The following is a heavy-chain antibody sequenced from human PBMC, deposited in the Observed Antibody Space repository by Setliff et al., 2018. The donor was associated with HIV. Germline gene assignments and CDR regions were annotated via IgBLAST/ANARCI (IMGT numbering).Heavy chain of an antibody. CDR1: GGSITGHY. Sequence: SETLSLTCTVSGGSITGHYWSWVRQPPGKGLEWIGYIHYSGRSNYNPSLKSRLSISVDTSKKQVALKLNSVTAADTAVDYCARGLSIFGVATPGCYCFMDVWGKGTTVTVSS. V-gene: IGHV4-59*11. J-gene: IGHJ6*03. D-gene: IGHD3-3*01. CDR3: ARGLSIFGVATPGCYCFMDV. CDR2: IHYSGRS.